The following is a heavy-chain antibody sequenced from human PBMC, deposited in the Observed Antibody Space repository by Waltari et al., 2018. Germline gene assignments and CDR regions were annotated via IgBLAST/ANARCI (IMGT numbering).Heavy chain of an antibody. V-gene: IGHV1-24*01. CDR2: CYPEDGET. CDR1: GNTLTGLS. CDR3: ATSGTYYFHWFDP. D-gene: IGHD1-26*01. Sequence: QVQLVQSGAEVKKPGASVKVSCKVSGNTLTGLSMHWVRQAPGQGLEWMGGCYPEDGETIYAQKCQGRVTMTEDTSTDTAYMELSSLRSDDTAVYYCATSGTYYFHWFDPWGQGTLVTVSS. J-gene: IGHJ5*02.